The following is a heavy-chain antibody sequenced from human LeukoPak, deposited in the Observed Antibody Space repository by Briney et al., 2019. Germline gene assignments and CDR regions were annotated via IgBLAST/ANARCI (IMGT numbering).Heavy chain of an antibody. D-gene: IGHD6-19*01. J-gene: IGHJ4*02. CDR3: ARTGIAVAGTVY. CDR2: IYYSGST. CDR1: GGSISSSSYY. Sequence: PSETLSLTCTISGGSISSSSYYWGWIRQPPGKGLEWIGSIYYSGSTYYNPSLKSRVTISVDTSKNQFSLKLSSVTAAGTAVYYCARTGIAVAGTVYWGQGTLVTVSS. V-gene: IGHV4-39*01.